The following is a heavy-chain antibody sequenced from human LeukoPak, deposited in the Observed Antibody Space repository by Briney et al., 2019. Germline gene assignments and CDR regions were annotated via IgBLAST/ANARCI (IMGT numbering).Heavy chain of an antibody. Sequence: GGSLRLSCAASGFTFSSYSMNWVRQAPGKGLEWVSSISSSSSYIYYADSVKGRFTISRDNAKNSLYLQMNSLRAEDTAVYYCARSGVLYYYDSSGYYPISSQAFDIWGQGTMVTVSS. J-gene: IGHJ3*02. D-gene: IGHD3-22*01. CDR1: GFTFSSYS. V-gene: IGHV3-21*01. CDR3: ARSGVLYYYDSSGYYPISSQAFDI. CDR2: ISSSSSYI.